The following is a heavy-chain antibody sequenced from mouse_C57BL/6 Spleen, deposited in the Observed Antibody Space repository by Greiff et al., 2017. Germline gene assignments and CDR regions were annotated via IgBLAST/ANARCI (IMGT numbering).Heavy chain of an antibody. Sequence: VQLQQPGAELAKPGASVKLSCKASGYTFTSYWMHWVKQRPGQGLEWIGDINPSSGYTKYNQKFKDKATLTVDKSSSTAYMQLSSLTYEDSAVYYCARSLRSAMDYWGQGTSVTVSA. CDR1: GYTFTSYW. J-gene: IGHJ4*01. V-gene: IGHV1-7*01. CDR3: ARSLRSAMDY. CDR2: INPSSGYT.